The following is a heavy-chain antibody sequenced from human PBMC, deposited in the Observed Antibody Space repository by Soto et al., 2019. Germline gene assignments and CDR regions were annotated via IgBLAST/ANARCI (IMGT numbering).Heavy chain of an antibody. J-gene: IGHJ5*02. CDR3: ARAGYSSSWYPNH. D-gene: IGHD6-13*01. V-gene: IGHV4-34*01. CDR2: INHSGST. CDR1: GGSFSGYY. Sequence: PSETLSLTCAVYGGSFSGYYWSWIRQPPGKGLEWIGEINHSGSTNYNPSLKSRVTISVDTSKNQFSLKLSSVTAADTAAYYCARAGYSSSWYPNHWGQGTLVTVSS.